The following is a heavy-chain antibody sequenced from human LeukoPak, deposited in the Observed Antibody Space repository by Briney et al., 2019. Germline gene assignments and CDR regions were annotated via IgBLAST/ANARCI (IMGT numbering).Heavy chain of an antibody. V-gene: IGHV1-8*03. D-gene: IGHD6-13*01. CDR1: GYTFTSYD. CDR3: ARDGSSSWLDY. J-gene: IGHJ4*02. Sequence: ASVKVSCKASGYTFTSYDINWVQQATGQGLEWMGWMNPNSGNTGYAQKFQGRVTITRNTSISTAYMELSSLRSEDTAVYYCARDGSSSWLDYWGQGTLVTVSS. CDR2: MNPNSGNT.